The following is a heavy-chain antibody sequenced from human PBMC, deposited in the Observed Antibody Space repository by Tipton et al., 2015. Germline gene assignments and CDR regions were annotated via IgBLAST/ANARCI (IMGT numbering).Heavy chain of an antibody. CDR2: IYYTGRT. D-gene: IGHD6-13*01. CDR1: DGSISDYY. CDR3: ARATPYSSSWQWGSEYSQY. V-gene: IGHV4-59*01. J-gene: IGHJ1*01. Sequence: TLSLTCSVYDGSISDYYWSWIRQSPGKGLEWIGYIYYTGRTNYNPSLVSRVTISVDTPKNQFSLKLSSVTAADTAIYYCARATPYSSSWQWGSEYSQYWGQGTLVTVSS.